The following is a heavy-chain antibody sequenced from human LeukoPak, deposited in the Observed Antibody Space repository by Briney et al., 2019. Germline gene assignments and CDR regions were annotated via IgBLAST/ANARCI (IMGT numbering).Heavy chain of an antibody. CDR3: AKTVAGPVDYFDH. J-gene: IGHJ4*02. V-gene: IGHV4-34*01. CDR1: GGSFSGYY. CDR2: INHSGST. Sequence: PSETLSLTCAVYGGSFSGYYRSWIRQPPGKGLEWIGEINHSGSTNYNPSLKSRVTISVDTSKNQFSLKLSSVTAADTAIYYCAKTVAGPVDYFDHWAQGTLVTVSS. D-gene: IGHD6-19*01.